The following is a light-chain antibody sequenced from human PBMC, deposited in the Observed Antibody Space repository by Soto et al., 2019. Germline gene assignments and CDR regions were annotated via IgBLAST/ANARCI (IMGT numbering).Light chain of an antibody. CDR1: SSDVGCYKH. CDR2: EVS. J-gene: IGLJ1*01. Sequence: QSALTQPASVSGSPGQAITISCTGTSSDVGCYKHVSWYQHHPGKAPKLMIYEVSNRPSGVSNRYSGSKSGYTASLTISGLQAEDEADYYCNSQRSSGTRVFGTGTKLTVL. CDR3: NSQRSSGTRV. V-gene: IGLV2-14*01.